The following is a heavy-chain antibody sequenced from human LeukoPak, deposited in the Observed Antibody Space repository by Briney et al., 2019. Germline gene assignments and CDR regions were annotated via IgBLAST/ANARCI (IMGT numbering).Heavy chain of an antibody. CDR1: GFTFSSYA. CDR2: ISYDGSNK. CDR3: AREYDSSGYFDY. Sequence: GGSLGLSCAASGFTFSSYAMHWVRQAPGKGLEWVAVISYDGSNKYYADSVKGRFTISRDNSKNTLYLQMNSLRAEDTAVYYCAREYDSSGYFDYWGQGTLVTVSS. V-gene: IGHV3-30*04. D-gene: IGHD3-22*01. J-gene: IGHJ4*02.